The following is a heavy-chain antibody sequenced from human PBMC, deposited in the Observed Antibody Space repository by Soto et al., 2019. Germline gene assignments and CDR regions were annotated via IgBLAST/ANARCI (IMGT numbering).Heavy chain of an antibody. D-gene: IGHD3-22*01. CDR1: GGSISSSSYY. CDR2: IYYSGST. CDR3: ARRSIDYYDSSGVDY. V-gene: IGHV4-39*01. Sequence: SETLSLTCTASGGSISSSSYYWGWIRQPPGKGLEWIGIIYYSGSTYYNPSLKSRVTISVDTSKNQFSLKLSSVTAADTAVYYCARRSIDYYDSSGVDYWGQGTLVTVS. J-gene: IGHJ4*02.